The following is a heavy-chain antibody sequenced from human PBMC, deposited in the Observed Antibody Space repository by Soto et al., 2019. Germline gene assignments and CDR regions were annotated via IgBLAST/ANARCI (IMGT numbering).Heavy chain of an antibody. D-gene: IGHD1-1*01. J-gene: IGHJ4*02. CDR3: AKPNNHGGGGTFDN. CDR1: GFTLNNYA. V-gene: IGHV3-23*01. CDR2: ISGSGGTT. Sequence: PGGSLRVSCAASGFTLNNYAMSWVRQAPGKGLEWVSTISGSGGTTYYADSVKGRFTISRDESQKSVYLQMDNLRAEDTAVYYCAKPNNHGGGGTFDNWGQGTLVTVSS.